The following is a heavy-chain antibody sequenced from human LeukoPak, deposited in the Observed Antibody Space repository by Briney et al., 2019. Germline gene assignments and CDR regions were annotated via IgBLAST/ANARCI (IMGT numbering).Heavy chain of an antibody. CDR3: ARGLPRSYYYYGMDV. D-gene: IGHD5/OR15-5a*01. J-gene: IGHJ6*02. V-gene: IGHV3-53*01. CDR2: IYSGGNT. CDR1: GFTFGDYA. Sequence: GRSLRLSCTASGFTFGDYAMSCFRQAPGKGLEWVSVIYSGGNTYYADSVKGRFTISRDNSKNTLYLQMNSLRAEDTAVYYCARGLPRSYYYYGMDVWGQGTTVTVSS.